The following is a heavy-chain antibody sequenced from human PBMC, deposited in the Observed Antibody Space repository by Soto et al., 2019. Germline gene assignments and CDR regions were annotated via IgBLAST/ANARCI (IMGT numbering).Heavy chain of an antibody. V-gene: IGHV3-33*01. D-gene: IGHD5-18*01. J-gene: IGHJ4*02. CDR2: IWYDGSNK. CDR1: GFTFSSYG. Sequence: QVQLVESGGGVVQPGRSLRLSCAASGFTFSSYGMHWVRQAPGKGLEWVAVIWYDGSNKYYADSVKGRFTISRDNSKNTLYLQMNSLRAEDTAVYYCARDQTRDTAMTREGYWGQGTLVTVSS. CDR3: ARDQTRDTAMTREGY.